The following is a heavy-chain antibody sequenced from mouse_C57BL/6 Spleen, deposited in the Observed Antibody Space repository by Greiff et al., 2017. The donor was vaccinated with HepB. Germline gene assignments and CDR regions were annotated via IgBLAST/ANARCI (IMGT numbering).Heavy chain of an antibody. CDR3: AREGTGTVDY. Sequence: VQLQQPGAELVMPGASVKLSCKASGYTFTSYWMHWVKQRPGQGLEWIGEIDPSDSYTNYNQKFKGKSTLTVDKSSSTAYMQLSSLTSEDSAVYDCAREGTGTVDYWGQGTTLTVSS. J-gene: IGHJ2*01. CDR2: IDPSDSYT. CDR1: GYTFTSYW. V-gene: IGHV1-69*01. D-gene: IGHD4-1*01.